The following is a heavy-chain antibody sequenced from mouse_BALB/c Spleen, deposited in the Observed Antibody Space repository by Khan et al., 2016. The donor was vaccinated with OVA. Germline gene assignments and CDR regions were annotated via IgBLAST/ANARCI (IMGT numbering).Heavy chain of an antibody. V-gene: IGHV5-6*01. D-gene: IGHD4-1*01. CDR3: ATHLTGSFAY. CDR1: GFTFSPYS. CDR2: ISSDGDYT. Sequence: EVELVESGGDLVKSGGSLKLSCAASGFTFSPYSMSWDRQTPDKRLEWVATISSDGDYTYYPDSVKGRFNISRDNAKNTLYLQMSSLKSEDTAIYYCATHLTGSFAYWGQGTLVTVSA. J-gene: IGHJ3*01.